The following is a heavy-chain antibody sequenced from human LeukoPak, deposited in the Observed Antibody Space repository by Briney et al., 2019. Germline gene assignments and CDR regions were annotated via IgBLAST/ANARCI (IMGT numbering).Heavy chain of an antibody. D-gene: IGHD1-1*01. V-gene: IGHV4-34*01. CDR3: ARSKTETTFYYYAMDV. CDR1: GGSFSGYY. J-gene: IGHJ6*02. Sequence: KTSETLSLTCAVYGGSFSGYYWSWIRQPPGKGLEWIGEINHSGSTNYNPSLKSRVTISVDTSKNQFSLKLSSVTAADTAVYYCARSKTETTFYYYAMDVWGQGTTVTVSS. CDR2: INHSGST.